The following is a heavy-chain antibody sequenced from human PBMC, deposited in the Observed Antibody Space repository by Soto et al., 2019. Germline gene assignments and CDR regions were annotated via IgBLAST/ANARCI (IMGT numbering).Heavy chain of an antibody. CDR3: ARDRYSSSVFDF. Sequence: EVQLMESGGGLVQPARCLTLSATASGFTFSNYWMSWVRQAPGMGLEWVANIESDGSDTYYVDSVKGRFTISRDNTKNLQSRQMSSLRAEDTAVYYCARDRYSSSVFDFWGQVAMVTVS. J-gene: IGHJ3*01. CDR2: IESDGSDT. CDR1: GFTFSNYW. D-gene: IGHD6-13*01. V-gene: IGHV3-7*03.